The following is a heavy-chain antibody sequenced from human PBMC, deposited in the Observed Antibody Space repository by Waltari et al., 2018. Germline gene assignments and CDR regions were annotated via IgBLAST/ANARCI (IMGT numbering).Heavy chain of an antibody. D-gene: IGHD2-2*01. CDR3: AKDDCSSTSCSDYFDY. CDR2: ISYDGSNK. CDR1: GFTFSSYA. Sequence: QVQLVESGGGVVQPGRSLRLSCAASGFTFSSYAMHWVRQAPGKGLEWVAVISYDGSNKYYADSVKGRFTISRDNSKNTLYLQMNSLRAEDTAVFYCAKDDCSSTSCSDYFDYWGQGTLVTVSS. J-gene: IGHJ4*02. V-gene: IGHV3-30*07.